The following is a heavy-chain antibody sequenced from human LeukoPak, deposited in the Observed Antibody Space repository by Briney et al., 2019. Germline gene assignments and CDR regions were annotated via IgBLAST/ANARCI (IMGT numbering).Heavy chain of an antibody. CDR1: RFTFSNYA. CDR2: ILYDGSNK. J-gene: IGHJ4*02. Sequence: GGSLRLSCAASRFTFSNYAITWVRQAPGKGLEWVAFILYDGSNKYYADSVKGRFTISRDNSKNPLYPQMTSLRGEDPAVYYCARVRRVEQRLQRVVDYWGQETLVTVSS. CDR3: ARVRRVEQRLQRVVDY. D-gene: IGHD6-25*01. V-gene: IGHV3-30*04.